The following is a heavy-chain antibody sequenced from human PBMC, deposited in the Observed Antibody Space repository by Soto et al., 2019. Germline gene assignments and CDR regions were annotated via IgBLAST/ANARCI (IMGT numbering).Heavy chain of an antibody. CDR3: SRNRLVIRVFEY. J-gene: IGHJ4*02. D-gene: IGHD2-21*01. CDR2: IKNKANSYTT. CDR1: GFTFSDHY. V-gene: IGHV3-72*01. Sequence: EVQLVESGGGLVQPGGSLRLSCAASGFTFSDHYMDWVRQAPGKGLEWVGRIKNKANSYTTEYAASVKGRFTISRDDSKNSLYLQMYSLRTEDTAVYYCSRNRLVIRVFEYWGKGVRVTVSS.